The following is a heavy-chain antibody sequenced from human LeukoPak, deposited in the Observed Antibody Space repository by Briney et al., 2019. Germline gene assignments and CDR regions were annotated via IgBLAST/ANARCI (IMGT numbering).Heavy chain of an antibody. CDR2: IYSGGST. D-gene: IGHD4-17*01. J-gene: IGHJ6*03. Sequence: GGSLRLSCAASGFTVSSNYMGWVRQAPGKGLEWVSVIYSGGSTYYADFPKGRFTISRDNSKNTLYLQMNSLRAEDTAVSYCARVQMNTVTTRLFYYYYYYMDVWGKGTTVTVSS. V-gene: IGHV3-53*01. CDR1: GFTVSSNY. CDR3: ARVQMNTVTTRLFYYYYYYMDV.